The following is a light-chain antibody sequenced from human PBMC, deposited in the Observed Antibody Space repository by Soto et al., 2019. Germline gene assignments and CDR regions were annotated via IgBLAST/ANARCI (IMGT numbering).Light chain of an antibody. J-gene: IGKJ4*01. CDR3: QQNNSTPLT. CDR1: QNIGKN. Sequence: DIQTTQSPFSLSASVGDRVTITCRASQNIGKNLNWYRQKPGKAPHLLIYAASNLHSGVSSRVSGSGSGTDFTLMFSSLQPEDFASYFCQQNNSTPLTFGGGTKVEIK. CDR2: AAS. V-gene: IGKV1-39*01.